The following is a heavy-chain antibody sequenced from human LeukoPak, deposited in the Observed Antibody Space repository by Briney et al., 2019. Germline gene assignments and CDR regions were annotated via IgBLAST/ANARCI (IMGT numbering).Heavy chain of an antibody. D-gene: IGHD3-22*01. J-gene: IGHJ5*02. CDR2: IDPNSGGT. CDR1: GYTFSGYY. V-gene: IGHV1-2*02. Sequence: ASVKVSCKASGYTFSGYYLHWVRQAPGQGLEWMGWIDPNSGGTNYAQNFQGRITMTRDTSINTDYIELSRLRSDDTAVYYCARGIYDSSGYHNWFDPWGQGTLVTVSS. CDR3: ARGIYDSSGYHNWFDP.